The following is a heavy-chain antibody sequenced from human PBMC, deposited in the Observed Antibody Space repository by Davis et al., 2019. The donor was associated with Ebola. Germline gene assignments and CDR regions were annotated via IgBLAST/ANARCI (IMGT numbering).Heavy chain of an antibody. D-gene: IGHD1-14*01. Sequence: GESLKISCAASGFTFSSHWMHWVRQAPGKGLEWVSYISSSSSYTNYADSVKGRFTISRDNSRNTLYLQMSSLRAEDTAVYYCARDLPGGDWYFDLWGRGTLVTVSS. CDR2: ISSSSSYT. CDR1: GFTFSSHW. J-gene: IGHJ2*01. CDR3: ARDLPGGDWYFDL. V-gene: IGHV3-21*05.